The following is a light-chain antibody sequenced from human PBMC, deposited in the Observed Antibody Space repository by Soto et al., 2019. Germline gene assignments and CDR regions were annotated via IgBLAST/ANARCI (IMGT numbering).Light chain of an antibody. CDR1: QSVSGN. CDR3: QQYNNWPRT. Sequence: EIVMTQSPATLSVSPGERATLSCRASQSVSGNFAWYQQKPGQAPSLLIYGASTSATGIPARFSGSGSGTEFTLTISSLQSEDFAVYYCQQYNNWPRTFGQGTKVEIK. CDR2: GAS. V-gene: IGKV3-15*01. J-gene: IGKJ1*01.